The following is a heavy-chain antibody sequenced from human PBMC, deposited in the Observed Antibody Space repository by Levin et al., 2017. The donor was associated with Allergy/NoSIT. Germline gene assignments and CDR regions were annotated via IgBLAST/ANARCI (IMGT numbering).Heavy chain of an antibody. Sequence: SETLSLTCTVSGGSISSGDYYWSWIRQPPGKGLEWIGYIYYSGSTYYNPSLKSRVTISVDTSKNQFSLKLSSVTAADTAVYYCARAIIYGNWFDPWGQGTLVTVSS. V-gene: IGHV4-30-4*01. D-gene: IGHD3-10*01. J-gene: IGHJ5*02. CDR3: ARAIIYGNWFDP. CDR1: GGSISSGDYY. CDR2: IYYSGST.